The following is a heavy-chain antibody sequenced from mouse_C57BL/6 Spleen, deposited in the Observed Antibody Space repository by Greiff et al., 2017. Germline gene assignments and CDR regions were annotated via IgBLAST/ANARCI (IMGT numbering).Heavy chain of an antibody. D-gene: IGHD1-1*01. CDR1: GYTFTDYN. J-gene: IGHJ2*01. CDR2: INPNNGGT. Sequence: EVQLQQSGPELVKPGASVKIPCKASGYTFTDYNMDWVKQSHGKSLEWIGDINPNNGGTIYNQKFKGKATLTVDKSSSTAYMELRSLTSEDTAVYYCARTLYYGSSHLYFDCWGQGTTLTVSS. V-gene: IGHV1-18*01. CDR3: ARTLYYGSSHLYFDC.